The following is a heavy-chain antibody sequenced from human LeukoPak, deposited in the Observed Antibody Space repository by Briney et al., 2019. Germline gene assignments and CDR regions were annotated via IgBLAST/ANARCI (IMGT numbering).Heavy chain of an antibody. Sequence: SETLSLTCTVSGGSISSYYWSWIRQPPGKGLEWIGEINHSGSTNYNPSLKSRVTISVDTSKNQFSLKLSSVTAADTAVYYCARHERALLWFGELYWFDPWGQGTLVTVSS. CDR3: ARHERALLWFGELYWFDP. D-gene: IGHD3-10*01. J-gene: IGHJ5*02. CDR1: GGSISSYY. V-gene: IGHV4-34*01. CDR2: INHSGST.